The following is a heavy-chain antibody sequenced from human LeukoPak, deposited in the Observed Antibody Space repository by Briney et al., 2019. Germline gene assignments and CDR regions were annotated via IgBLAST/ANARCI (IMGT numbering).Heavy chain of an antibody. D-gene: IGHD3-3*01. V-gene: IGHV3-20*04. CDR2: INWNGGST. J-gene: IGHJ4*02. CDR3: ARVKGSGYRNSIDY. Sequence: GGSPRLSCAASGFTFDDYAMNWVRQAPGKGLEWVSGINWNGGSTYYRDSVKGRFTISRDNAKNSLYLQMNSLRAEDTALYYCARVKGSGYRNSIDYWGQGTLVTVSS. CDR1: GFTFDDYA.